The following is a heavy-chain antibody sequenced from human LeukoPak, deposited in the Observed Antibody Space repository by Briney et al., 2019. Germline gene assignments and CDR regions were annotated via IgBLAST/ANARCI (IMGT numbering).Heavy chain of an antibody. Sequence: GGSLRLSCAASGFTFSSYEMNWVRQAPGKGLEWVSYISSAGTTIYYADSVKGRFTISRDNGKNSVYMQMNSLRAEDTAVYYCTREAHNDALDAWGQGAMVTVFS. CDR2: ISSAGTTI. V-gene: IGHV3-48*03. CDR3: TREAHNDALDA. CDR1: GFTFSSYE. J-gene: IGHJ3*01.